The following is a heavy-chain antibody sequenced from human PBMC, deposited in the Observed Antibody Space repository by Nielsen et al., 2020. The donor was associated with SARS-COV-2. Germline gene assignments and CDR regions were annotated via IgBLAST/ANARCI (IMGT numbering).Heavy chain of an antibody. Sequence: GGSLRLSCSASGFTFSSYAMHWVRQAPGKGLEYVSAISSNGGSTYYADSVKGRFTISRDNSKNTLYLQMSSLRAEDTAVYYCARDLTRGITMVRGVNEGNYYYYGMDVWGQGTTVTVSS. V-gene: IGHV3-64D*09. CDR1: GFTFSSYA. D-gene: IGHD3-10*01. CDR2: ISSNGGST. CDR3: ARDLTRGITMVRGVNEGNYYYYGMDV. J-gene: IGHJ6*02.